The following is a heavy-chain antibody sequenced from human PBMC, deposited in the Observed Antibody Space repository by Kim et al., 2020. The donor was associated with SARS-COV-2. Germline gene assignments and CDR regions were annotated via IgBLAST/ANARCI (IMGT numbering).Heavy chain of an antibody. CDR3: AKDKYYYDSSGYGAFDY. V-gene: IGHV3-30*18. J-gene: IGHJ4*02. Sequence: GGSLRLSCAASGFTFSSYGMHWVRQAPGKGLEWVAVISYDGSNKYYADSVKGRFTISRDNSKNTLYLQMNSLRAEDTAVYYCAKDKYYYDSSGYGAFDYWGQGTLVTVSS. CDR1: GFTFSSYG. CDR2: ISYDGSNK. D-gene: IGHD3-22*01.